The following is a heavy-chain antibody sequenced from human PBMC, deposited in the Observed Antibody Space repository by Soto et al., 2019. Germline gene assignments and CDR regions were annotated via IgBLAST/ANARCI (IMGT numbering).Heavy chain of an antibody. V-gene: IGHV3-53*04. Sequence: GGSLRLSCAASGFTVSSNYMSWVRPAPGKGLEWVSVIYSGGSTYYADSVKGRFTISRHNSKNTLYLQMNSLRAEDKAVYYCARDGRDGYNYYYYGMDVWGQGTTVTVSS. D-gene: IGHD5-12*01. J-gene: IGHJ6*02. CDR1: GFTVSSNY. CDR3: ARDGRDGYNYYYYGMDV. CDR2: IYSGGST.